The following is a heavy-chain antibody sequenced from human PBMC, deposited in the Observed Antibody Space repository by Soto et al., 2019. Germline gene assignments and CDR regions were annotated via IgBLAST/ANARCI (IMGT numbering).Heavy chain of an antibody. Sequence: SVKVSCKTSGGTFSTFGISWVGQAPGQGLEWMGGIIPFFGTAGYSQKFEDRITITADESTNTVYMDLRSLTSEDTAIYYCARTAPMDAGDKYYYDFWGQGALVTVSS. V-gene: IGHV1-69*13. D-gene: IGHD3-16*01. CDR2: IIPFFGTA. CDR1: GGTFSTFG. J-gene: IGHJ4*02. CDR3: ARTAPMDAGDKYYYDF.